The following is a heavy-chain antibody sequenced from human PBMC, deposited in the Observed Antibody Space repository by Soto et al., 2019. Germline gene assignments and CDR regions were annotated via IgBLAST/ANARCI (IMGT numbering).Heavy chain of an antibody. V-gene: IGHV3-23*01. CDR2: ISGSGGST. J-gene: IGHJ3*02. CDR1: GFTFSSYA. Sequence: EVQLLESGGGLVQPGGSLRLSCAASGFTFSSYAMSWVRQAPGKGLEWVSAISGSGGSTYYADSVKGRFTISRDNYKNTLYLQMNSLRAEDTAVYYCAKPDYYGSGSYGAFDIWGQGTMVTVSS. D-gene: IGHD3-10*01. CDR3: AKPDYYGSGSYGAFDI.